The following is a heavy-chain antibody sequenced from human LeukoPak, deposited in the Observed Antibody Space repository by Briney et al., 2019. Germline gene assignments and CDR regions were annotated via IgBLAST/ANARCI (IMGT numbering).Heavy chain of an antibody. J-gene: IGHJ4*02. CDR2: IYARCGA. Sequence: GGSVRLSCVASGFDVNDNFMIWVRQAPGQGLEWISIIYARCGAYHSESVKGRFSAFRGTSKNTIFLQMNNLRADDTAMYYCVRRHDYWGQGTLVTVSS. V-gene: IGHV3-53*01. CDR1: GFDVNDNF. CDR3: VRRHDY.